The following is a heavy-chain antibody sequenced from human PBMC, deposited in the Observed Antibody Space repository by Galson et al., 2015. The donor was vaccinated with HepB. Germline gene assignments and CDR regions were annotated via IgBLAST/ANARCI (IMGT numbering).Heavy chain of an antibody. Sequence: SLRLSCAASGFTFSSYAMHWVRQAPGKGLEWVAVISYDGSNKYYADSVKGRFTISRDNSKNTLYLQMNSLRAEDTAVYYCARGDSYFDYWGQGTLVTVSS. J-gene: IGHJ4*02. CDR2: ISYDGSNK. D-gene: IGHD5-24*01. CDR1: GFTFSSYA. CDR3: ARGDSYFDY. V-gene: IGHV3-30*04.